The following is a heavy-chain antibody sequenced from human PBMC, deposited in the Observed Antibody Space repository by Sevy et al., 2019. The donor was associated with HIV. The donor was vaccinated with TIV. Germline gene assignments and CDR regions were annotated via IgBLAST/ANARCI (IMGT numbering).Heavy chain of an antibody. D-gene: IGHD6-13*01. J-gene: IGHJ4*02. V-gene: IGHV4-34*01. Sequence: SETLSLTCAVYGGSFSGYYWSWIRQPPGKGLEWIGEINHSGSTNYNPALKSRVTISVDTSKNQFSLKLSSVTAADTAVYYCARVVAGYSSSWYGRNFDYWGQGTLVTVSS. CDR2: INHSGST. CDR1: GGSFSGYY. CDR3: ARVVAGYSSSWYGRNFDY.